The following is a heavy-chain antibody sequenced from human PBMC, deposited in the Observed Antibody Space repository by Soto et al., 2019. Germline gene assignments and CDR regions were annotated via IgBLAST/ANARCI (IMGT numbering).Heavy chain of an antibody. Sequence: VASVKVSCKASGYTFTSYGISWVRQAPGQGLEWMGWISAYSGNTNYAQKLQGRVTMTTDTSTSTAYMELRSLRSDDTAVYYCARGGIAVAGLEYNWFDPWGQGTLVTVSS. CDR1: GYTFTSYG. CDR2: ISAYSGNT. J-gene: IGHJ5*02. CDR3: ARGGIAVAGLEYNWFDP. V-gene: IGHV1-18*04. D-gene: IGHD6-19*01.